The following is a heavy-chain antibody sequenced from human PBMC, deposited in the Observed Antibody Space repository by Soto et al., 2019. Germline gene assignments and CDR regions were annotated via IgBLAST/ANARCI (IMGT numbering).Heavy chain of an antibody. CDR1: GFTFSSYA. CDR2: ISGSGGST. D-gene: IGHD6-6*01. Sequence: PGGSLRLSCAASGFTFSSYAMSWVRQAPGKGLEWVSAISGSGGSTYYADSVKGRFTISRDNSKNTLYLQMNSLRAEDTAVYYCAKANRIAARGVYYFDYWGQGTLVTVSS. CDR3: AKANRIAARGVYYFDY. J-gene: IGHJ4*02. V-gene: IGHV3-23*01.